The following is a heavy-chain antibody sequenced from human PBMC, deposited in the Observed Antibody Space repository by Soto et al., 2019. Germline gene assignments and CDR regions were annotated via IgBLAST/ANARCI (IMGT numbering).Heavy chain of an antibody. J-gene: IGHJ4*02. D-gene: IGHD4-17*01. V-gene: IGHV3-15*01. CDR2: VKSKTDGGAT. Sequence: EVQLVESGGGFVKPGGSLRLSCAASGFTFSNAWMSWVRQAPGKGLEWVGRVKSKTDGGATDYAAPVKGRFTISRDDSRNTLYLQMNSLKMEDTAVYYCTTDPRRPVTHPFDYWGQGTLVTVSS. CDR3: TTDPRRPVTHPFDY. CDR1: GFTFSNAW.